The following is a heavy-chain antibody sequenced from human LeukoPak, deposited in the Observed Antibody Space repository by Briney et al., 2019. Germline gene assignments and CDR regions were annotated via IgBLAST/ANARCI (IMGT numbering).Heavy chain of an antibody. D-gene: IGHD3-22*01. CDR1: GGSISSNNW. CDR3: AREDSYYDTSSFDI. V-gene: IGHV4-4*02. CDR2: IYPSGST. Sequence: SGTLSLTCDVSGGSISSNNWWSWVRQSPGKGLEWIAEIYPSGSTNYNPSLKSRVTISIDKSKNQFSLKLSSVTAADTAVYYCAREDSYYDTSSFDIWAKGQWSPSLQ. J-gene: IGHJ3*02.